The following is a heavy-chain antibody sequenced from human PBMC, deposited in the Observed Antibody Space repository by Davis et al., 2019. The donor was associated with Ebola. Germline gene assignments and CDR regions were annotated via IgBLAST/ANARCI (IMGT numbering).Heavy chain of an antibody. D-gene: IGHD3-3*01. CDR1: GFTFSSYG. J-gene: IGHJ6*04. Sequence: GGSLRLSCAASGFTFSSYGMHWVRQAPGKGLEWVADIRGSDGTTYYAESVQGRFTISGDNSQNTVYLQMNSLRAEDTAVYYCAKSGLSFGVVKYHYGMDVWGKGTTVTVSS. CDR2: IRGSDGTT. CDR3: AKSGLSFGVVKYHYGMDV. V-gene: IGHV3-23*01.